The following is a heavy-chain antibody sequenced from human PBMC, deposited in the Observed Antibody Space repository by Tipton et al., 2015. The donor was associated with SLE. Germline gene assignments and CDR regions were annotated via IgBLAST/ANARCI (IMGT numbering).Heavy chain of an antibody. CDR3: ARAILTGWWFAP. J-gene: IGHJ5*02. CDR2: IYYNGST. Sequence: TLSLTCSVSGFSISSGYYWGWIRQPPGKGLEWIGYIYYNGSTNYNPSLKSRVTISIDTSKNQFSLRLNSVSAADTAVYYCARAILTGWWFAPWGQGTLVTVSS. D-gene: IGHD3-9*01. V-gene: IGHV4-61*01. CDR1: GFSISSGYY.